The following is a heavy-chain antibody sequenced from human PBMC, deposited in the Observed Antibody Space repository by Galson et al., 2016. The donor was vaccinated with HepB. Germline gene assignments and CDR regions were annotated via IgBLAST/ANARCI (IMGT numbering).Heavy chain of an antibody. D-gene: IGHD4-17*01. CDR3: AHGYGDYVGGNAFDI. V-gene: IGHV2-5*02. Sequence: KALEWLALISWDDDKRYSPSLKSRLTITKDTSKNQVVLTMTNMDPVDTATYYCAHGYGDYVGGNAFDIWGQGTMVTVSS. CDR2: ISWDDDK. J-gene: IGHJ3*02.